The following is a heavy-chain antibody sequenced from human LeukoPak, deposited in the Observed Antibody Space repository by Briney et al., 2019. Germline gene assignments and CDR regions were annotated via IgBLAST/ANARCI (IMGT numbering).Heavy chain of an antibody. J-gene: IGHJ6*03. CDR3: ARGGYYYMDV. CDR1: GGSISPYY. CDR2: IFHNGKT. Sequence: SETLSLTCTVSGGSISPYYWSWIRQPPGKGLEWIAYIFHNGKTNYNPSLKSRVTISLDTSKKEFSLKVSSVTAADTAVYYCARGGYYYMDVWGKGTTVTVSS. V-gene: IGHV4-59*01.